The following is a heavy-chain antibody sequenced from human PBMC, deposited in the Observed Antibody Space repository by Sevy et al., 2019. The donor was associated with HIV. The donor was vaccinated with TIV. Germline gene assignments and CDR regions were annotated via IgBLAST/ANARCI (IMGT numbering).Heavy chain of an antibody. Sequence: ASVKVSCRASGYTFTSNGIAWVRQAPGQGLEWMGWINTNNGNANYAQKYQGRVTMTTDTSTSTGYMELGSLRSDDTTMYYCARDRGYCRCGSCYIQQWGQGTLVTVSS. J-gene: IGHJ1*01. D-gene: IGHD2-15*01. CDR3: ARDRGYCRCGSCYIQQ. CDR2: INTNNGNA. V-gene: IGHV1-18*01. CDR1: GYTFTSNG.